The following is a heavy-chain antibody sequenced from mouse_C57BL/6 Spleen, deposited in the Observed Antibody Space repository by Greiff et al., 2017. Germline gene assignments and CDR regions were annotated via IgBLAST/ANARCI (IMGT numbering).Heavy chain of an antibody. V-gene: IGHV1-54*01. D-gene: IGHD1-1*01. Sequence: VQLQQSGAELVRPGPSVKVSCKASGYAFTNYLIEWVKQRPGQGLEWIGVVNPGSGGTNYNEKFKGKATLTADKSSSTAYMQLSSLTSEDSAVYFCARKNYGSSPFAYWGQGTLVTVSA. CDR2: VNPGSGGT. CDR1: GYAFTNYL. J-gene: IGHJ3*01. CDR3: ARKNYGSSPFAY.